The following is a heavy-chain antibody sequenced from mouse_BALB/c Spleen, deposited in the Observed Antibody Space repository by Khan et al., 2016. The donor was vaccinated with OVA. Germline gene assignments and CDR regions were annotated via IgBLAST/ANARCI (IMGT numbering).Heavy chain of an antibody. V-gene: IGHV3-2*02. D-gene: IGHD2-2*01. CDR3: TRSFYYAYAYAMDY. CDR1: GYSITSDFA. CDR2: ISFSGST. J-gene: IGHJ4*01. Sequence: EVQLQESGPGLVKPSQSLSLTCTVTGYSITSDFAWNWVRQFPGNKLEWMGYISFSGSTTYDPSLKSRLSITRDTSKNQFFLQLSSVTTEDTALYYCTRSFYYAYAYAMDYWGQGTSVTVSS.